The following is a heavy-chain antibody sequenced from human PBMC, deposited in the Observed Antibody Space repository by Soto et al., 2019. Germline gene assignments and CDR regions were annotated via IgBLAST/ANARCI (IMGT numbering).Heavy chain of an antibody. CDR2: INAGNGNT. J-gene: IGHJ6*02. V-gene: IGHV1-3*01. CDR3: ARVRIYDYSNPAYYYGMDV. Sequence: EASVKVSCRASGYTFTSYAMHWVRQAPGQRLEWMGWINAGNGNTKYSQKFQGRVTITRDTSPSTAYMELSSLRSEDTAVYYCARVRIYDYSNPAYYYGMDVWGQGTTVTVSS. CDR1: GYTFTSYA. D-gene: IGHD4-4*01.